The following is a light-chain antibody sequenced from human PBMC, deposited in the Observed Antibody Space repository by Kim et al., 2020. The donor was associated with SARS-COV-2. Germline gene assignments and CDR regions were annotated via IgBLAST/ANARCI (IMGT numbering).Light chain of an antibody. V-gene: IGLV2-14*03. J-gene: IGLJ2*01. CDR2: DVT. Sequence: GQSITSSCTGTSSDVGGYNYVSWYQQHPGKAPKLMIYDVTNRPSGVSDRFSGSKSGNTASLTISGLQAEDEAAYYCSSYTSSNTLVFGGGTQLTVL. CDR3: SSYTSSNTLV. CDR1: SSDVGGYNY.